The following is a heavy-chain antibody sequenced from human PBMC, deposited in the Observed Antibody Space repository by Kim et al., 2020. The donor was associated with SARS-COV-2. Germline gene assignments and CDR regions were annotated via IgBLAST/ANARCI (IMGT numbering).Heavy chain of an antibody. CDR2: INPSGGST. J-gene: IGHJ4*02. CDR1: GYTFTSYY. Sequence: ASVKVSCKASGYTFTSYYMHWVRQAPGQGLEWMGIINPSGGSTSYAQKFQGRVTMTRDTSTSTVYMELSSLRSEDTAVYYCARDGEDYGDYGGHFDYWGQGTLVTVSS. V-gene: IGHV1-46*01. CDR3: ARDGEDYGDYGGHFDY. D-gene: IGHD4-17*01.